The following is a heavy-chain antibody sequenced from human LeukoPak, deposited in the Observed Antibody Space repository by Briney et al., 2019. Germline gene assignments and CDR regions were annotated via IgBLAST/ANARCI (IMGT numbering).Heavy chain of an antibody. CDR2: IIPIFGTA. D-gene: IGHD3-3*01. CDR1: GGTFSSYA. Sequence: SVKVSCKASGGTFSSYAISWVRQAPGQGLEWMGGIIPIFGTANYAQKFQGRVTITADESTSTAYMELSSLRSEDTAVHYCAREGDFWSGYYYYYYGMDVWGQGTTVTVSS. CDR3: AREGDFWSGYYYYYYGMDV. J-gene: IGHJ6*02. V-gene: IGHV1-69*13.